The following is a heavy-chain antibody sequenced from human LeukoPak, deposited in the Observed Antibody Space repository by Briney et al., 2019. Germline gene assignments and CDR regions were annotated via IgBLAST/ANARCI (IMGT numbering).Heavy chain of an antibody. CDR1: GYTFTSYG. Sequence: ASVKVSCKASGYTFTSYGISWVRQAPGQGLEWVGWISAYNGNTNYAQKLQGRVTMTTGTSTSTAYMELRSLRSDDTAVYYCARDLLEDYYGSGSYYTTFDYWGQGTLVTVSS. CDR3: ARDLLEDYYGSGSYYTTFDY. CDR2: ISAYNGNT. V-gene: IGHV1-18*01. J-gene: IGHJ4*02. D-gene: IGHD3-10*01.